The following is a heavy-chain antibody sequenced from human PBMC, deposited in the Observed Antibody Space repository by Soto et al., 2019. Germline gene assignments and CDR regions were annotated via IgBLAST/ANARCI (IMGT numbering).Heavy chain of an antibody. J-gene: IGHJ3*02. CDR1: GGNFNTYP. CDR2: IIPIFGTP. V-gene: IGHV1-69*18. D-gene: IGHD3-16*01. Sequence: HVQLEQSGAEVKRPGSSVKVSCKTSGGNFNTYPISWVRQAPGHRLEWMGKIIPIFGTPDYAQKFQGRVTINADEATTTVYMELRSLKSDDSAVYYCARDSRLWGSTGWKRENLFDIWGQGTMVTVSS. CDR3: ARDSRLWGSTGWKRENLFDI.